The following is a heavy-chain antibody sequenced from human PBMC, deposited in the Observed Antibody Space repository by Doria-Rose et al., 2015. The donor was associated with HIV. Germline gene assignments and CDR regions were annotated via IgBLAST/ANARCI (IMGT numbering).Heavy chain of an antibody. J-gene: IGHJ4*02. CDR1: GVSLSSPGMG. V-gene: IGHV2-26*01. CDR2: IFSDDVR. D-gene: IGHD6-13*01. Sequence: QVQLVQSGPVLVKPTETLTLTCTVSGVSLSSPGMGVSWIRQPPGKALEWLAHIFSDDVRSYKTSLKSRLTISRGTSKSQVVLTMTDMDPVDTATYYCARIKSSRWYHKYYFDFWGQGTLVIVSA. CDR3: ARIKSSRWYHKYYFDF.